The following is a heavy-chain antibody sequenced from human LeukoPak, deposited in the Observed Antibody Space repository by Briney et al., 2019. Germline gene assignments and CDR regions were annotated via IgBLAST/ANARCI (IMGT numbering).Heavy chain of an antibody. CDR3: ARDLSCSGGSCNWFDP. Sequence: PSQTLSLTCTVSGGSISSGSYYWSWIRQPAGKGLEWIGRIYTSGSTNYNPSLKSRVTISVDTSKNQFSLKLSSVTAADTAVYYCARDLSCSGGSCNWFDPWGQGTLVTVSS. V-gene: IGHV4-61*02. D-gene: IGHD2-15*01. CDR2: IYTSGST. J-gene: IGHJ5*02. CDR1: GGSISSGSYY.